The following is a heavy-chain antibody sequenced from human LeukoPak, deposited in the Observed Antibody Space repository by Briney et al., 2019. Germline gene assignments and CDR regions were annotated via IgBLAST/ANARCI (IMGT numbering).Heavy chain of an antibody. Sequence: SETLSLTCTASGASISSYYWCWIRQPPGKGLEWIGDIYYSGSIKYNPSLKSRVTMSVDTSKNQFSLKLSSVTAADTAIYYCARENPSGYYNRPIDYWGQGTLVTVSS. CDR2: IYYSGSI. V-gene: IGHV4-59*01. J-gene: IGHJ4*02. D-gene: IGHD3-22*01. CDR3: ARENPSGYYNRPIDY. CDR1: GASISSYY.